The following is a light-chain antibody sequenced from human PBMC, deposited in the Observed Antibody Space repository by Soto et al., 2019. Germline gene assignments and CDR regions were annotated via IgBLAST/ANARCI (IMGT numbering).Light chain of an antibody. CDR1: SSDVDGYNF. V-gene: IGLV2-8*01. Sequence: QSALTQPPSASGSPGQSVTISCTGTSSDVDGYNFVSWYQQHPGKAPKLMIYGVTKRPSGVPDRFSGSKSGNTASLTVSGLQAEDEADYYCTSYAGYNNFVVFGGGTKVTVL. J-gene: IGLJ2*01. CDR2: GVT. CDR3: TSYAGYNNFVV.